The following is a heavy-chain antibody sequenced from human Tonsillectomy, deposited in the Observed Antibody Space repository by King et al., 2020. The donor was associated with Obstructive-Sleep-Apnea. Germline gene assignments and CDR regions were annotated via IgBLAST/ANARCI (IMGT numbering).Heavy chain of an antibody. CDR1: GFTFSNAW. CDR3: TASVFWSGYYRGY. D-gene: IGHD3-3*01. J-gene: IGHJ4*02. V-gene: IGHV3-15*01. Sequence: DVQLVESGGGLVKPGGSLRLSCAASGFTFSNAWMSWVRQAPGKGLEWVGRIKSKTDGGTRDYASPVKVRFTISRDDSKNTLYLKTNSLKTEDTAVYYCTASVFWSGYYRGYWGQGTLVTVSS. CDR2: IKSKTDGGTR.